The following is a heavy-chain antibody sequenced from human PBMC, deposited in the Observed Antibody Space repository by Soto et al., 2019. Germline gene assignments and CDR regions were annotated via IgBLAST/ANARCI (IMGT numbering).Heavy chain of an antibody. CDR2: INHSGST. CDR3: ASRQEGTGTTLVYNWFDP. J-gene: IGHJ5*02. D-gene: IGHD1-7*01. CDR1: GGSFSGYY. V-gene: IGHV4-34*01. Sequence: LSLTCAVYGGSFSGYYWSWIRQPPGKGLEWIGEINHSGSTNYNPSLKSRVTISVDTSKNQFSLKLSSVTAADTAVYYCASRQEGTGTTLVYNWFDPWGQGTLVTVSS.